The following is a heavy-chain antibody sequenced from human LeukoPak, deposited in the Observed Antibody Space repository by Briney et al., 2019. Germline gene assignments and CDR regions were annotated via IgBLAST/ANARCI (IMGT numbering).Heavy chain of an antibody. CDR3: ARAPGYCSGGSCFYYYYMDV. J-gene: IGHJ6*03. CDR1: GFTFSSYS. D-gene: IGHD2-15*01. Sequence: GGSLRLSCAASGFTFSSYSMNCVRQAPGKGLEWFSSISSSSSYIYYADSVKGRFTISRDNAENSLYLQMNSLRAEDTAVYYCARAPGYCSGGSCFYYYYMDVWGKGTTVTVSS. V-gene: IGHV3-21*01. CDR2: ISSSSSYI.